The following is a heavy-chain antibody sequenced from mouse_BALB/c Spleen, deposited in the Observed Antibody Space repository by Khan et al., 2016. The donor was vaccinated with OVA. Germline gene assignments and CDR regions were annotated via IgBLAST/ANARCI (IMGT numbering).Heavy chain of an antibody. CDR3: ARLMITTWYFDV. J-gene: IGHJ1*01. V-gene: IGHV5-17*02. CDR1: GFTFSSFG. D-gene: IGHD2-4*01. CDR2: ISFGSATI. Sequence: EVELVESGGGLVQPGGSRKLSCAASGFTFSSFGMHWVRQAPEKGLEWVAYISFGSATIYYADTVKGRFTISRDNPKNTLFLQMTSLRSEDTAIXYCARLMITTWYFDVWGAGTTVTVSS.